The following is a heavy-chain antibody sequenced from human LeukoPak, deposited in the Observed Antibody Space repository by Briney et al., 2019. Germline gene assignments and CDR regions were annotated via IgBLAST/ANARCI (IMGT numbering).Heavy chain of an antibody. Sequence: GGSLRLSCAASGFTFSSYWMSWVRQAPGKGLEWVANIKQDGSEKYYVDSVKGRFTISRDNAKNSLYLHMNSLRAEDTAVYYCARNRYYYGSGSYYYFDYWGQGTLVTVSS. V-gene: IGHV3-7*01. D-gene: IGHD3-10*01. CDR2: IKQDGSEK. J-gene: IGHJ4*02. CDR1: GFTFSSYW. CDR3: ARNRYYYGSGSYYYFDY.